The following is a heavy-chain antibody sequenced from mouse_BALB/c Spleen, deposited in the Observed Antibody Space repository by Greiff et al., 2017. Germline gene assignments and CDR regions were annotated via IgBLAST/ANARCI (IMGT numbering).Heavy chain of an antibody. CDR1: GFTFSSYA. J-gene: IGHJ4*01. Sequence: EVQVVESGGGLVKPGGSLKLSCAASGFTFSSYAMSWVRQTPEKRLEWVASISSGGSTYYPDSVKGRFTISRDNARNILYLQMSSLRSEDTAMYYCARAIYYGSSPYAMDYWGQGTSVTVSS. D-gene: IGHD1-1*01. V-gene: IGHV5-6-5*01. CDR3: ARAIYYGSSPYAMDY. CDR2: ISSGGST.